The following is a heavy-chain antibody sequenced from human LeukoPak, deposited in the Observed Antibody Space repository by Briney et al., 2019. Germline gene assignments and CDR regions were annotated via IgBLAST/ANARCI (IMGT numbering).Heavy chain of an antibody. V-gene: IGHV3-7*01. Sequence: GGPLRLSCAASGFTFSTYWMYWVHQAPGKGLEWVANIKQDGSHKYYVDSVKGRFTISRDNAKNSLYLQMNSLRVEDTAVYYCVREEGYWGQGTLVTVSS. J-gene: IGHJ4*02. CDR3: VREEGY. CDR2: IKQDGSHK. CDR1: GFTFSTYW.